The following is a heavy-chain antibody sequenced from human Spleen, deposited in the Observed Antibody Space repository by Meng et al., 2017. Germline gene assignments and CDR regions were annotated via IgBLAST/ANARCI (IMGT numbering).Heavy chain of an antibody. CDR3: ASGGHYFGS. D-gene: IGHD3-16*01. Sequence: EVHLVESGGGLVQPGGSLRLSCAASEFTFSDHYMDWVRQAPGKGLEWVSAISGSGGSTDYADSVKGRFTVSRDNSKNTLYLQMNSLRAEDTAVYYCASGGHYFGSWGQGSLVTVSS. V-gene: IGHV3-23*04. CDR1: EFTFSDHY. CDR2: ISGSGGST. J-gene: IGHJ4*02.